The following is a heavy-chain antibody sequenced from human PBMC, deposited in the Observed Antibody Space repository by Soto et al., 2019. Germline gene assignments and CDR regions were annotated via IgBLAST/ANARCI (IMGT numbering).Heavy chain of an antibody. J-gene: IGHJ6*03. CDR2: IYYSGST. CDR1: GGSISSYY. D-gene: IGHD2-2*01. Sequence: SETLSLTCTVSGGSISSYYWSWIRQPPGKGLEWIGYIYYSGSTNYNPSLKSRVTISVDTSKNQFSLKLSSVTAADTAVYYCARHFCRSTSCPSRYYYYYYMDVWGKGTTVTVSS. CDR3: ARHFCRSTSCPSRYYYYYYMDV. V-gene: IGHV4-59*08.